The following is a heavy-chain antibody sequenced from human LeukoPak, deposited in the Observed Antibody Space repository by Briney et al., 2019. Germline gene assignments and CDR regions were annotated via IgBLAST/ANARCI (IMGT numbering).Heavy chain of an antibody. CDR2: IYTSGST. V-gene: IGHV4-4*07. Sequence: PSETLSLTCTVSGGSISSYYWSWIRQPAGKGLEWIGRIYTSGSTNYNPSLKSRVTISVGTSKNQFSLKLSSVTAADTAVYYCALTMVRGVIVGPDYFDYWGQGTLVTVSS. CDR1: GGSISSYY. CDR3: ALTMVRGVIVGPDYFDY. J-gene: IGHJ4*02. D-gene: IGHD3-10*01.